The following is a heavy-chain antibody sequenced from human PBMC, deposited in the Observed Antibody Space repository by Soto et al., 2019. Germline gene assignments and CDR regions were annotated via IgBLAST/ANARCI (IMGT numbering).Heavy chain of an antibody. D-gene: IGHD4-17*01. CDR3: ARVSRTVGLDY. CDR1: GGSISSGFW. Sequence: QVHLQASDPGLVKPSETLSLTCVVSGGSISSGFWWTWVRQSPGKGLEWLGEVSHSGSTKDNPSLRSRVTFSVDKSNNRFSLYMTSVTAADTGVYYCARVSRTVGLDYWGQGTLVTVSS. J-gene: IGHJ4*02. CDR2: VSHSGST. V-gene: IGHV4-4*02.